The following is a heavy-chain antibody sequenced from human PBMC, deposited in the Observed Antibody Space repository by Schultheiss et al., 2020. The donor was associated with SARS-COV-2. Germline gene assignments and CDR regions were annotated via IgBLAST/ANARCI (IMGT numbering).Heavy chain of an antibody. CDR3: ATGGQIFGGY. J-gene: IGHJ4*02. CDR2: INPNSGGT. Sequence: ASVKVSCKASGYTFTSYDINWVRQAPGQGLEWMGWINPNSGGTNYAQKFQGRVTMTEDTSTDTAYMELSSLRSEDTAVYYCATGGQIFGGYWGQGTLVTVSS. V-gene: IGHV1-8*01. CDR1: GYTFTSYD. D-gene: IGHD2-15*01.